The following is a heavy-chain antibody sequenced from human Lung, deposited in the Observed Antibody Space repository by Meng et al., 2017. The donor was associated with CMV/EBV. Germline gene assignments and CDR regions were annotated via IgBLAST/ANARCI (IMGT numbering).Heavy chain of an antibody. CDR1: GYPFTNYG. D-gene: IGHD1-26*01. J-gene: IGHJ4*02. CDR3: ARVEVGITSGDY. CDR2: INAYNGDT. V-gene: IGHV1-18*01. Sequence: QAQLWEAGGEVKKPGASVEVSCKVSGYPFTNYGITWVRQAPGQGLEWMGWINAYNGDTNYAQTLQGRVTMTTDTSTSTAYMELRSLRSDDTAVYYCARVEVGITSGDYWGQGTLVTVSS.